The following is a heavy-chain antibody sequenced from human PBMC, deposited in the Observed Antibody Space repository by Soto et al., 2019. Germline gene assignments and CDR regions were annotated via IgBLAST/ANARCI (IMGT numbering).Heavy chain of an antibody. CDR3: VRNGDSSDYRGWFDP. CDR1: GFTVSSNY. Sequence: EVQLVESGGGLVQPGGSLRLSCAASGFTVSSNYMSWVRQAPGKGLEWVSVIYSGGTTYYADSVKGRFTISRDNSKNTLYLQMNSLRAEDTAVYYCVRNGDSSDYRGWFDPWGQGTLVTVSS. CDR2: IYSGGTT. V-gene: IGHV3-66*01. D-gene: IGHD3-22*01. J-gene: IGHJ5*02.